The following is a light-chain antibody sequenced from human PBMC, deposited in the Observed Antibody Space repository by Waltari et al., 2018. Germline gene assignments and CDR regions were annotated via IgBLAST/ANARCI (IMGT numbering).Light chain of an antibody. CDR1: GSNIGAGYD. CDR2: GLT. J-gene: IGLJ2*01. CDR3: QSYDTTLSVV. V-gene: IGLV1-40*01. Sequence: QSVLTQPPSVSGAPGQRVTISCSGSGSNIGAGYDVHWYRQLPGQAPPLLIYGLTPRPPGVADRFAGSQFDTSASLAIAGLQADDEADYYCQSYDTTLSVVFGGGTKLTVL.